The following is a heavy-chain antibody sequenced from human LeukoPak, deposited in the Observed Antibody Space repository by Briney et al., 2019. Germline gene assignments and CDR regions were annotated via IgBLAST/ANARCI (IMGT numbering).Heavy chain of an antibody. Sequence: GGSLRLSCAASGFTFSSYTLHWVRQAPGKGLEWVSSISSSSSYIYYADSVKGRFTISRDHAKNSLYLQMNSLRAEDTAVYFCARDVSSGYTYGFIDYWGLGTLVTVSS. CDR1: GFTFSSYT. CDR2: ISSSSSYI. J-gene: IGHJ4*02. CDR3: ARDVSSGYTYGFIDY. D-gene: IGHD5-18*01. V-gene: IGHV3-21*01.